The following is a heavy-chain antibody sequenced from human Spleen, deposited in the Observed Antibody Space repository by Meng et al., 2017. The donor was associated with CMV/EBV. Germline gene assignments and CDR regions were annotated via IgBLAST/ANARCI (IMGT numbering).Heavy chain of an antibody. J-gene: IGHJ1*01. CDR2: IYPGDSDT. CDR3: ARLIACSSTSCYPSALNQYFQH. CDR1: GYSFTSYW. D-gene: IGHD2-2*01. V-gene: IGHV5-51*01. Sequence: KVSCKGSGYSFTSYWIGWVRQMPGKGLEWMGIIYPGDSDTRYSPSFQGQVTISADKSISTAYLQWSSLKASDTAMYYCARLIACSSTSCYPSALNQYFQHWGQGTLVTVSS.